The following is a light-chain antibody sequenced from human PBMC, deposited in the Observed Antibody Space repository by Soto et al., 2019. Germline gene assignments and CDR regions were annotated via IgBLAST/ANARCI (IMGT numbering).Light chain of an antibody. V-gene: IGKV1-5*01. J-gene: IGKJ4*01. CDR2: DAF. CDR1: QSISSW. Sequence: DIQMTQSPSSLSASVGDRVTITCRASQSISSWWAWYQQKPGKAPKLLIFDAFSLESGVPSRFSGSRSGTEFTLTISSLHPDDYATYYCQQYNSYSPLTFGGGTKVDIK. CDR3: QQYNSYSPLT.